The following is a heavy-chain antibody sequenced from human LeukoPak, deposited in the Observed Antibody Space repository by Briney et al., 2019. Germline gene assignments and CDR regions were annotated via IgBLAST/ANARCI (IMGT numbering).Heavy chain of an antibody. CDR1: GYTFTSYG. Sequence: ASVKVSCKASGYTFTSYGISWVRQAPGQGLEWMGWISAYNGNTNYAQKLQGRVTMTTDTSTSTAYMELRSLRSDDTAVYYCTRDPRFRIAAAGTDNWFDPWGQGTLVTVSS. D-gene: IGHD6-13*01. J-gene: IGHJ5*02. V-gene: IGHV1-18*01. CDR2: ISAYNGNT. CDR3: TRDPRFRIAAAGTDNWFDP.